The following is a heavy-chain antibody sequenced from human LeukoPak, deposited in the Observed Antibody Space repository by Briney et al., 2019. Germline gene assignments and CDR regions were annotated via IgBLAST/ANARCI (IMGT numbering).Heavy chain of an antibody. Sequence: PGGSLRLSCAASGFTFSKFWTYWVRQAPGKRPVWVSRLNGDGRVTNYADSVKGRFTISRDNAKNTVYLQMNSLRAKDTAVYYCAKSQSGSCSGGSCSCDYWGQGTLVTVSS. J-gene: IGHJ4*02. CDR3: AKSQSGSCSGGSCSCDY. CDR2: LNGDGRVT. CDR1: GFTFSKFW. D-gene: IGHD2-15*01. V-gene: IGHV3-74*01.